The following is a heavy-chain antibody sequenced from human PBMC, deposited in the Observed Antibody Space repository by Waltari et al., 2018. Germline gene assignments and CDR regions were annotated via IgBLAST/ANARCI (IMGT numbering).Heavy chain of an antibody. D-gene: IGHD4-17*01. CDR1: GFTFSSYG. CDR3: AKESYGDYENY. V-gene: IGHV3-30*02. Sequence: QVQLVESGGGVVQPGGSLRLSCAASGFTFSSYGMHWVRQAPGKGLELGAFIRYDGSNKYYADSVKGRFTISRDNSKNTLYLQMNSLRAEDTAVYYCAKESYGDYENYWGQGTLVTVSS. CDR2: IRYDGSNK. J-gene: IGHJ4*02.